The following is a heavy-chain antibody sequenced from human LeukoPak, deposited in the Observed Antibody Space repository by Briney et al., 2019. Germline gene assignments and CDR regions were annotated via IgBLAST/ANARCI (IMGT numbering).Heavy chain of an antibody. Sequence: PGGSVRLSCSASGFTFSRYGMQWVRQAPGKGLVYVSAIVSNGDSTYYADSVKGRFTISRDNAKNTLYLQMSSLRPDDTAVYYCVNPGWYYDSSGYSYNYGMDVWGQGTTVTVSS. D-gene: IGHD3-22*01. J-gene: IGHJ6*02. V-gene: IGHV3-64D*09. CDR3: VNPGWYYDSSGYSYNYGMDV. CDR2: IVSNGDST. CDR1: GFTFSRYG.